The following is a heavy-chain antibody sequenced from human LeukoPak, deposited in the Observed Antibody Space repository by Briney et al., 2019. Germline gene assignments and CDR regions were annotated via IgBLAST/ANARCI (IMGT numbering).Heavy chain of an antibody. J-gene: IGHJ4*02. CDR1: GYTFTGYY. CDR2: INPNSGGT. D-gene: IGHD6-13*01. CDR3: ATTYSSSWSLLGIDY. Sequence: ASVKVSCKASGYTFTGYYMHWVRQAPGQGLEWMGWINPNSGGTNYAQKFQGRVTMTRDTSISAAYMELSRLRSDDTAVYYCATTYSSSWSLLGIDYWGQGTLVTVSS. V-gene: IGHV1-2*02.